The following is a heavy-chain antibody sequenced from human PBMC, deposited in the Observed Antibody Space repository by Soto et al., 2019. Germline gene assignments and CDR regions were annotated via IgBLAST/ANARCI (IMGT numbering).Heavy chain of an antibody. V-gene: IGHV1-69*06. CDR3: TRSGGYSYNLAFDH. D-gene: IGHD5-18*01. CDR2: IIPVYGRS. J-gene: IGHJ5*02. CDR1: GGTFNSYT. Sequence: QEQLVQSGAEVKKPGSSVKVSCKASGGTFNSYTINWVRLAPGQGPEWMGAIIPVYGRSTYAQMFQGRVTFTADKSTKTIYMELSSLRSDDTAVYFCTRSGGYSYNLAFDHWGQGTLVTVSS.